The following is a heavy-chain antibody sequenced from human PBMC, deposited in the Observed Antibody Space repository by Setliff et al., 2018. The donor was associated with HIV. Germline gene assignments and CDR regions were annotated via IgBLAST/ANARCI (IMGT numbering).Heavy chain of an antibody. CDR1: GFTFSDSA. CDR2: IRSKANSYAT. V-gene: IGHV3-73*01. CDR3: TRHEYWVAGSSLGFDY. D-gene: IGHD6-19*01. J-gene: IGHJ4*02. Sequence: GGSLRLSCAASGFTFSDSAMHWVRQASGKGLEWVGRIRSKANSYATTYAASVKGRFTISRDDSKNTAYLQMNSLKVEDTAVYYCTRHEYWVAGSSLGFDYWGQGILVTVSS.